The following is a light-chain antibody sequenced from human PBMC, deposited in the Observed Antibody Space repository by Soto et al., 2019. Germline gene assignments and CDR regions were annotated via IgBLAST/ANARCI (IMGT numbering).Light chain of an antibody. CDR3: QQYGNSPLT. CDR2: AAS. V-gene: IGKV3-20*01. J-gene: IGKJ3*01. Sequence: EIVLTQSPGTLSLSPGERATLSCTASQSVAGNFLAWYQQRPGQATRLLISAASSRATAIPDRFSGSGSGTEFTLTISRLEPDDSAVYFCQQYGNSPLTFGPGTKLNIK. CDR1: QSVAGNF.